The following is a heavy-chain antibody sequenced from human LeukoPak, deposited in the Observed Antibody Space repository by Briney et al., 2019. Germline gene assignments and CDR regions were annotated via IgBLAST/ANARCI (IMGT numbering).Heavy chain of an antibody. J-gene: IGHJ6*03. Sequence: ASVTVSCKASGYTVTSYDINWVRQATGQGLEWMGWMNPNSGNTGYAQKFQGRVTITRNTSISTAYMELGSLRSEDTAVYYCARGRSSSTGRFRYYYYYMDVWGKGTTVTVSS. CDR2: MNPNSGNT. CDR1: GYTVTSYD. CDR3: ARGRSSSTGRFRYYYYYMDV. D-gene: IGHD6-6*01. V-gene: IGHV1-8*03.